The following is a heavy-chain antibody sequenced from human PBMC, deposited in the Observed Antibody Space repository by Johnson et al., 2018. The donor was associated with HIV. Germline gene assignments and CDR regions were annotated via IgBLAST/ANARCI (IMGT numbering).Heavy chain of an antibody. CDR2: INSDGSST. D-gene: IGHD2-21*01. J-gene: IGHJ3*02. V-gene: IGHV3-74*01. Sequence: VQLVESGGDLVQPGGSLRLSCVVSGFTISRNWLHWVRQAPGKGPVWVSRINSDGSSTNYADSVKGGFSISRDNAENTVYLQMNNMRAEDTAVYYCVRDDGSDFEAFDIWGLGTMVTVSS. CDR3: VRDDGSDFEAFDI. CDR1: GFTISRNW.